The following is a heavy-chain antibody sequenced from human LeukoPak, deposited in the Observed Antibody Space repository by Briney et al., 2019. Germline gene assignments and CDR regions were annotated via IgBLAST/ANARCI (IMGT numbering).Heavy chain of an antibody. CDR1: GGTFSSYA. D-gene: IGHD3-9*01. J-gene: IGHJ6*03. V-gene: IGHV1-69*05. Sequence: ASVKVSCKASGGTFSSYAISWVRQAPGQGLEWMGRIIPIFGTANYAQKFQGRVTITTDESTSTAYMELNSLRAEDTAVYYCARDVGLTYYDILTGQDIYYYYYMDVWGKGTTVTVSS. CDR2: IIPIFGTA. CDR3: ARDVGLTYYDILTGQDIYYYYYMDV.